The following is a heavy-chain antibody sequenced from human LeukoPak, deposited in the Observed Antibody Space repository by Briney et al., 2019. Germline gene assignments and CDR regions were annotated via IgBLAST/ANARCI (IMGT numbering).Heavy chain of an antibody. CDR1: GFTFSSYG. D-gene: IGHD1-26*01. V-gene: IGHV3-30*03. CDR2: ISYDGSNR. Sequence: AGGSLRLSCAAPGFTFSSYGMHWVRQAPGKGLWWVAVISYDGSNRYYAYSVKGRFTISRDNSKNTLYLQMNSLRAEDTAVYYCARRGATRTVDYWGQGTLVTVSS. J-gene: IGHJ4*02. CDR3: ARRGATRTVDY.